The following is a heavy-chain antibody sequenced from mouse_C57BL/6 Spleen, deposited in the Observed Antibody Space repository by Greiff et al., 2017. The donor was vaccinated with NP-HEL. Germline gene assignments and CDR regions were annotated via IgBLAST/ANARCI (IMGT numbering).Heavy chain of an antibody. CDR2: ISSGSSTI. D-gene: IGHD2-2*01. J-gene: IGHJ3*01. CDR1: GFTFSDYG. Sequence: VQLKESGGGLVKPGGSLKLSCAASGFTFSDYGMHWVRQAPEKGLEWVAYISSGSSTIYYADTVKGRFTISRDNAKNTLFLQMTSLRSEDTAMYYCARGYPFAYWGQGTLVTVSA. V-gene: IGHV5-17*01. CDR3: ARGYPFAY.